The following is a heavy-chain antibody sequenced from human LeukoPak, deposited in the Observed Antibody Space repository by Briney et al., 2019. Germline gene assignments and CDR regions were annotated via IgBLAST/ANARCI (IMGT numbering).Heavy chain of an antibody. V-gene: IGHV1-69*13. CDR2: IIPLFGTA. CDR3: ARGWDYDSGGRPTAYVY. D-gene: IGHD3-22*01. J-gene: IGHJ4*02. Sequence: ASVRVSCKASGGTFSNYAINWVRQAPGPGLEWMGGIIPLFGTANYAQKFQGRVSITADESTSTVYMELNSLKSEDTAVYYCARGWDYDSGGRPTAYVYWGQGTLVTVSS. CDR1: GGTFSNYA.